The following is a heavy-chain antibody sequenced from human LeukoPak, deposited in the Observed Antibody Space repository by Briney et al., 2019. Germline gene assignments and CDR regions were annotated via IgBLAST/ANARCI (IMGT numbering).Heavy chain of an antibody. D-gene: IGHD3-22*01. J-gene: IGHJ6*02. V-gene: IGHV3-21*01. CDR3: AKSRADYYDSSGYGTRSIYYYYGMDV. Sequence: GGSLRLSCAASGFTFSDFGMNWVRQAPGKGLEWVSSISAHSRYIYYADSVKGRFTISRDNAQSSLYLQMNSLRAEDSAVYYCAKSRADYYDSSGYGTRSIYYYYGMDVWGQGTTVTVSS. CDR1: GFTFSDFG. CDR2: ISAHSRYI.